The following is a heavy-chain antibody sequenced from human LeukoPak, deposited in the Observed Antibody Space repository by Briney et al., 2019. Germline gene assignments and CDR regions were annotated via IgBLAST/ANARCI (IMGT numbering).Heavy chain of an antibody. CDR2: IQYPSVT. CDR1: GFIFSSYD. D-gene: IGHD2-2*01. Sequence: GGSLRLSCAASGFIFSSYDMHWVRQAPGKGLEWVSVIQYPSVTHYAGFVKCRVTISREDTENTTYFHLNSMRSGETTASYCVRGQCSTSGCSTRVSGLDVWGQGTVVTVFS. V-gene: IGHV3-13*01. J-gene: IGHJ3*01. CDR3: VRGQCSTSGCSTRVSGLDV.